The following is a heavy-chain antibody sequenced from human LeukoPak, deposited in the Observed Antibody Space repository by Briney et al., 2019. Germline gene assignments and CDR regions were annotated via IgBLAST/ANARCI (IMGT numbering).Heavy chain of an antibody. CDR2: INFNSGSP. D-gene: IGHD2-21*01. J-gene: IGHJ4*02. CDR1: VYTFTGHY. CDR3: ARDIVNSSGFFDY. V-gene: IGHV1-2*02. Sequence: ASVKVSCKASVYTFTGHYVHWVRQAPGQGLEWMGWINFNSGSPNFAQKFQGRVTMTRDTSISTAYMELSRLTSEDTAVYYCARDIVNSSGFFDYWGQGTLVTVSS.